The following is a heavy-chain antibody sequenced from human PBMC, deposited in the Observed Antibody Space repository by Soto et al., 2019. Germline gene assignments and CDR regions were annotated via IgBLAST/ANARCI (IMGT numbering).Heavy chain of an antibody. D-gene: IGHD3-10*01. CDR1: GGSISSSNW. CDR2: IYHSGST. Sequence: QVQLQESGPGLVKPSGTLSLTCAVSGGSISSSNWWSWVRQPPGKGLEWIGAIYHSGSTNYNPSLKRRVTISVDKSKTQFSLKLSSVTAADTAVYYCARINYYGSGSFKYYFDYWGQVTLVTVSS. J-gene: IGHJ4*02. V-gene: IGHV4-4*02. CDR3: ARINYYGSGSFKYYFDY.